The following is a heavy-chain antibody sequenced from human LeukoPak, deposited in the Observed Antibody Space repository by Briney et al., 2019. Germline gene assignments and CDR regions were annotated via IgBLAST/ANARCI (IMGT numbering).Heavy chain of an antibody. Sequence: SETLSLTCAVSGYSISSGYYWGWIRQPPGKGLEWIGSIYHTGSTYYNPSLKSRVTISVDTSKNQFSLKLSSVTAADTAVFYCARVRGMEVTTNWYFDLWGRGTLVTASS. J-gene: IGHJ2*01. D-gene: IGHD4-17*01. V-gene: IGHV4-38-2*01. CDR1: GYSISSGYY. CDR2: IYHTGST. CDR3: ARVRGMEVTTNWYFDL.